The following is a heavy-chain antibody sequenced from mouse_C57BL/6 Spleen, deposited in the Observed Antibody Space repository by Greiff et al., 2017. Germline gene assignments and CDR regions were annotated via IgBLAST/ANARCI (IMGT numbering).Heavy chain of an antibody. CDR3: ARGSSNWYFDV. V-gene: IGHV3-6*01. Sequence: EVKLVEPGPGLVKPSQSLSLTCSVTGYSITSGYYWNWIRQFPGNKLEWMGYISYDGSNNYYPDLKNRISITRDTSKSQVCLQLNSVTTEDTATYYCARGSSNWYFDVGGTGTTVTVSS. CDR1: GYSITSGYY. J-gene: IGHJ1*03. CDR2: ISYDGSN. D-gene: IGHD1-1*01.